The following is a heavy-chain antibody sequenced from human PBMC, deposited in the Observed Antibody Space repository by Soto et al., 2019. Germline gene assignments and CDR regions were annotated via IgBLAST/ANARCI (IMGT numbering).Heavy chain of an antibody. J-gene: IGHJ4*02. CDR3: VRAMGSSSSKEDY. D-gene: IGHD6-6*01. V-gene: IGHV3-21*01. CDR2: ISSSSGFI. Sequence: EVQLVESGGGLVKPGGSLRLSCAASGFIFSTYSMNWVRQAPGKGLEWVSSISSSSGFISDADSVKGRFTISRDNAKNSVYLQMNSLSAEDTALYYCVRAMGSSSSKEDYWGQGTLVTVS. CDR1: GFIFSTYS.